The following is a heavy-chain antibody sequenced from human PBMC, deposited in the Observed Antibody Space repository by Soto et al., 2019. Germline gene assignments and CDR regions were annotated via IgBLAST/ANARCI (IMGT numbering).Heavy chain of an antibody. Sequence: LSLTCTVSGGSISSGGYYWSWIRQHPGKGLEWIGYIYYSGSTYYNPSLKSRVTISVDTSKNQFSLKLSSVTAADTAVYYCARDPFTFGGVIVYGMDVWGQGTTVTVSS. J-gene: IGHJ6*02. D-gene: IGHD3-16*02. CDR1: GGSISSGGYY. CDR3: ARDPFTFGGVIVYGMDV. V-gene: IGHV4-31*03. CDR2: IYYSGST.